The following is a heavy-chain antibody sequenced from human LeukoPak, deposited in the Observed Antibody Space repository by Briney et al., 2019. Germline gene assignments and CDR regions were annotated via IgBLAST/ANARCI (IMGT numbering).Heavy chain of an antibody. CDR2: INHSGST. D-gene: IGHD3-10*01. CDR1: GGSFSGYY. J-gene: IGHJ6*04. CDR3: GRGQAPDYYGSGRKMDV. V-gene: IGHV4-34*01. Sequence: SETLSLTCAVYGGSFSGYYWSWIRQPPGKGLEWIGEINHSGSTNYNPSLKSRVTISVDTSKNQFSLKLSSVTAADTAVYYCGRGQAPDYYGSGRKMDVWGKGTTVTVSS.